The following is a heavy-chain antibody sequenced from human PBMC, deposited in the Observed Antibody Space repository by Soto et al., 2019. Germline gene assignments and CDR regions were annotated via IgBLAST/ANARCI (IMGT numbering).Heavy chain of an antibody. CDR1: GFTFSSYA. J-gene: IGHJ4*02. CDR2: ISYDGSNK. D-gene: IGHD3-22*01. Sequence: QVQLVESGGGVVQPGRSLRLSCAASGFTFSSYAMHWVRQAPGKGLEWVAVISYDGSNKYYADSVKGRFTISRDNSKNTLYLQMNSLRAEDTAVYYCAIDGDSSGQLFDYWGQGTLVTVSS. V-gene: IGHV3-30-3*01. CDR3: AIDGDSSGQLFDY.